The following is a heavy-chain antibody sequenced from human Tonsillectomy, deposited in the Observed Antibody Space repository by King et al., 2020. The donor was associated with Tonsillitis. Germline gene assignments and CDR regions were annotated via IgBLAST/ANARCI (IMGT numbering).Heavy chain of an antibody. CDR3: ARHYGFDY. J-gene: IGHJ4*02. D-gene: IGHD4-17*01. CDR2: ISYDGSNK. Sequence: VQLVESGGGVVQPGRSLRLSCAASGFTFSSYGMHWVRQAPGKGLEGVAVISYDGSNKYYADSVKGRFTISRDNSKNTLYLQMNSLRAEDTAVYYCARHYGFDYWGQGTLVTVSS. V-gene: IGHV3-33*05. CDR1: GFTFSSYG.